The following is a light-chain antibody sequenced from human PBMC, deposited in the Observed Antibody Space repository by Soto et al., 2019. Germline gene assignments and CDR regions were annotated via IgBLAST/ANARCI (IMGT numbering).Light chain of an antibody. CDR3: QQSDSTPYT. CDR1: QTISTY. CDR2: DAS. V-gene: IGKV1-39*01. Sequence: DVQMTQSASSVSASVGDRVTITCRASQTISTYLNWYQRKPGKAPRLLIYDASSLLSGVPSRFSGSGSGTDFTLTIASLQPEDFSTYYCQQSDSTPYTFGQGTKVDIK. J-gene: IGKJ2*01.